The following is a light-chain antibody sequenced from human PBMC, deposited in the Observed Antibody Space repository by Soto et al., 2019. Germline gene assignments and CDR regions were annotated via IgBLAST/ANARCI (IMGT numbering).Light chain of an antibody. CDR2: VNSDGSH. V-gene: IGLV4-69*02. CDR3: QTWGTGIP. J-gene: IGLJ3*02. Sequence: QSVLTQSPSASASPGASVKLTCTLDSGHRNYAIAWHQQQQGKGPRYLMKVNSDGSHNQGDGIPGRFSGSSSGAERYLVISSLQSEDDADYYCQTWGTGIPFGGGTKVTVL. CDR1: SGHRNYA.